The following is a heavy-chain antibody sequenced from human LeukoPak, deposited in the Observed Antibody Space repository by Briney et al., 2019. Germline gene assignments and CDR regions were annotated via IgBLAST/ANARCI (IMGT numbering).Heavy chain of an antibody. D-gene: IGHD5-12*01. CDR3: ATALRFRSYFDY. V-gene: IGHV4-34*01. CDR1: GGSFSSYS. Sequence: PSETLSLTCAVYGGSFSSYSWNWIRQPPGKGLEWIGEINHSGSTNYNPSLKSRVTISVDTSKNQFSLKLSSVTAADTAVYYCATALRFRSYFDYWGQGTLVTVSS. CDR2: INHSGST. J-gene: IGHJ4*02.